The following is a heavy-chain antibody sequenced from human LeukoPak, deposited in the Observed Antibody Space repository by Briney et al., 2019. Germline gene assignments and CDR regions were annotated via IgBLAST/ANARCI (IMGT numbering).Heavy chain of an antibody. CDR3: AKWGDYGVLTGYYVSDY. CDR2: ITGSGGNT. J-gene: IGHJ4*02. Sequence: GGSLRLSCAASGFTVSSNYMSWVRQAPGKGLEWVSAITGSGGNTYYADSVKGRFTISRDNSKNTVFLQMNSLRAEDTAVYYCAKWGDYGVLTGYYVSDYWGQGTLVTVSS. D-gene: IGHD3-9*01. V-gene: IGHV3-23*01. CDR1: GFTVSSNY.